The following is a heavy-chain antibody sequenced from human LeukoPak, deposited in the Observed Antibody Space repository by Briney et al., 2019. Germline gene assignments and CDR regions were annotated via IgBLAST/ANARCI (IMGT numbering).Heavy chain of an antibody. Sequence: PSETLSLTCIVSGGSISSGNYYWGWIRQPPGKGLEWIGNIHYSGSTYYNPSLKSRVTISVDTPKNQFSLKLSSVTAADTAVYYCARRSGGSSKMDYWGQETLVTVSS. CDR2: IHYSGST. D-gene: IGHD2-15*01. CDR1: GGSISSGNYY. CDR3: ARRSGGSSKMDY. V-gene: IGHV4-39*01. J-gene: IGHJ4*02.